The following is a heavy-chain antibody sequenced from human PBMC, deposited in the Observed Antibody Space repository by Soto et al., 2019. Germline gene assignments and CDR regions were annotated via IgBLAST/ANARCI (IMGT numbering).Heavy chain of an antibody. CDR2: ISYDGSNK. J-gene: IGHJ6*02. D-gene: IGHD2-15*01. V-gene: IGHV3-30-3*01. Sequence: QVQLVESGVGVVQPGRSLRLSCAASGFTFSSYAMHWVRQAPGKGLEWVAVISYDGSNKYYADSVKGRFTISRDTSKNTLYLQMNSLRAEDTAVYYCARGYCSGGSCYKLYYYYGMDVWGQGTTVTVSS. CDR3: ARGYCSGGSCYKLYYYYGMDV. CDR1: GFTFSSYA.